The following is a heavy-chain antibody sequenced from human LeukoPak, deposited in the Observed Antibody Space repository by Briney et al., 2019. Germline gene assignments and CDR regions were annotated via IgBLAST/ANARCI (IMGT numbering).Heavy chain of an antibody. J-gene: IGHJ4*02. CDR3: ARGLSAMGYFDY. V-gene: IGHV3-30*04. D-gene: IGHD3-16*01. CDR1: GFTFSSYA. CDR2: ISYDGSNK. Sequence: GGSLRLSCAASGFTFSSYAMHWVRQAPGKGLEWVAVISYDGSNKYYADSVKGRFTISRDNSKNTLYLQMISLRAEDTAVYYCARGLSAMGYFDYWGQGTLVTVSS.